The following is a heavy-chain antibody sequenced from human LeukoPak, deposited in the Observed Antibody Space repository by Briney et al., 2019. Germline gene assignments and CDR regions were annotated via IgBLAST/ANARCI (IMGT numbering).Heavy chain of an antibody. J-gene: IGHJ4*02. CDR1: GFTFSSYN. CDR2: ISSSSSTI. D-gene: IGHD6-6*01. CDR3: AREHSSSSGSVSDF. Sequence: PGGSLRLSCTASGFTFSSYNMNWVRQAPGKGLEWVSYISSSSSTIYYADSVKGRLTISRDNAKNSLYVQMNSLRDEDTAVYYCAREHSSSSGSVSDFWGQGTLVTVSS. V-gene: IGHV3-48*02.